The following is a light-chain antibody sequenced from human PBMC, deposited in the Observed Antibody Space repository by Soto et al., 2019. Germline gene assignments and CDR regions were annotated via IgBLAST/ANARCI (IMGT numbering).Light chain of an antibody. Sequence: QSVLTQPPSASGSPGQSVTISCTGTSSDVGGYNFVSWYQQHPGKSPKLMIYEVSKRPSGVPDRFSGSKSGNTASRTVSGLQAEDDADYYCSSDAGSGIYVFGTGTKVAVL. CDR1: SSDVGGYNF. V-gene: IGLV2-8*01. J-gene: IGLJ1*01. CDR3: SSDAGSGIYV. CDR2: EVS.